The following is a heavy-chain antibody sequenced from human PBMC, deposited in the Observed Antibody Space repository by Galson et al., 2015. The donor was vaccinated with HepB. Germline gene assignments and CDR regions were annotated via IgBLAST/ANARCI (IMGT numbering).Heavy chain of an antibody. D-gene: IGHD1-26*01. V-gene: IGHV3-48*01. CDR3: TRIALSGSYCYFDY. CDR2: ISTTSDNK. Sequence: SLRLSCAASGFTFSSYTMNWVRQAPGKGLEWISYISTTSDNKFSADSVKGRFIISRDNAKNLLYLQMNSLRAEDPAVYYCTRIALSGSYCYFDYWGQGSLVTVSS. J-gene: IGHJ4*02. CDR1: GFTFSSYT.